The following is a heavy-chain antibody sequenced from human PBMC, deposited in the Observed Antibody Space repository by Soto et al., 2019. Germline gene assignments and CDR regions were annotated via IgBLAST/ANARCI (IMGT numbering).Heavy chain of an antibody. CDR3: ARDKEMATITDFVH. J-gene: IGHJ4*02. CDR2: IIPMFNTT. Sequence: QVQLVQSGTEVKKPGSSVTVSCKASGGPFSSFAISWVRQAPGQGLAWLGGIIPMFNTTNYAQRFQGRVTITADQSTSTVYMELNSLRSEDTAVSYCARDKEMATITDFVHWGQGTLVTVSS. D-gene: IGHD5-12*01. V-gene: IGHV1-69*01. CDR1: GGPFSSFA.